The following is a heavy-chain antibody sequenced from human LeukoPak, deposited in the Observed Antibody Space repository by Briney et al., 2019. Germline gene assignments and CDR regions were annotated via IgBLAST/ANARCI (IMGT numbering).Heavy chain of an antibody. J-gene: IGHJ4*02. CDR1: GGSVSSASYP. Sequence: PSETLSLTCTVSGGSVSSASYPWSWIRQPPGKGLEWIGYIYYSGSTNYNPSLKSRVTISVDTSKNQFSLKLSSVTAADTAVYYCARDTGGGWNVDWGQGTLVTVSS. D-gene: IGHD1-1*01. CDR2: IYYSGST. CDR3: ARDTGGGWNVD. V-gene: IGHV4-61*01.